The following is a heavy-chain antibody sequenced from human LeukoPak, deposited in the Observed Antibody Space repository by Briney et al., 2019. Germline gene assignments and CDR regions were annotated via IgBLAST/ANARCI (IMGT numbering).Heavy chain of an antibody. J-gene: IGHJ4*02. Sequence: GGSLRLSCAASGFTCSSYGMHWVRQAPGKGLEWVAFIRYDESNKYYADSVNGRFTISRDNSKNTLYLQMNSLRAEDTAVYYCAKVGYCSGGSCYSSSALYDYWGQGTLVTVSS. CDR1: GFTCSSYG. CDR2: IRYDESNK. D-gene: IGHD2-15*01. V-gene: IGHV3-30*02. CDR3: AKVGYCSGGSCYSSSALYDY.